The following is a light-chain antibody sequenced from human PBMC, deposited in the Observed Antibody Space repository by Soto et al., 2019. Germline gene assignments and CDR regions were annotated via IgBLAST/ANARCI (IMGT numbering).Light chain of an antibody. CDR3: QQSLTIPYT. V-gene: IGKV1-39*01. CDR2: AAS. Sequence: DIQMTQSPSSLSASVGDRVTITCRASQTIRTHLNWYQQKPGKAPKLLIYAASTLQSGVPSRFSGSGSGTDFTLTISSLQPEDFATYYCQQSLTIPYTFGQGTKLEIK. J-gene: IGKJ2*01. CDR1: QTIRTH.